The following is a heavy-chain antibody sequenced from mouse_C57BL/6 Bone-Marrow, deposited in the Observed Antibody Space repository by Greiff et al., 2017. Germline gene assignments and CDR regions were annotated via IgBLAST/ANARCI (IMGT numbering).Heavy chain of an antibody. CDR3: AKDYYGSSYYFDY. D-gene: IGHD1-1*01. Sequence: QVQLQQPWAELVRPGSSVKLSCKASGYPFTSYWMHWVKPRPIQGLEWIGNIDPSDSETHYNQKFKDKATLTVDKSSSTAYMQLSSLTSEDSAVCNCAKDYYGSSYYFDYWGQGTTLTVSA. CDR1: GYPFTSYW. J-gene: IGHJ2*01. V-gene: IGHV1-52*01. CDR2: IDPSDSET.